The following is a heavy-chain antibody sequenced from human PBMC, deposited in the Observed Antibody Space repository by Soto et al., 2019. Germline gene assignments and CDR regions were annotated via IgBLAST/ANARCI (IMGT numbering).Heavy chain of an antibody. V-gene: IGHV1-3*01. CDR2: INAGSGNT. CDR3: ARGIGRRFLEWLTRPTYYYGMDV. J-gene: IGHJ6*02. D-gene: IGHD3-3*01. CDR1: GYTFTSYA. Sequence: GASVKVSCKASGYTFTSYAMHWVRQAPGQRLEWMGWINAGSGNTKYSQKFQGRVTITRDTSASTAYMELSSLRSEDTAVYYCARGIGRRFLEWLTRPTYYYGMDVWGQGTTVTVSS.